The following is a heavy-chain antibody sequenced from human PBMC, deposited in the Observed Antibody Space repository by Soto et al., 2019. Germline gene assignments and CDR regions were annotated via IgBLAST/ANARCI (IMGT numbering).Heavy chain of an antibody. J-gene: IGHJ5*02. CDR2: VYSSGGT. Sequence: SETLSLTCTVSGGSMSSYYWTWIRQPAGKGLEWTGRVYSSGGTHYNPSLKSRVTISLDTSKNQFSLRLLSVTDADTAVYYCARGQRFSDWFDPWGQGTLVTVSS. V-gene: IGHV4-4*07. CDR1: GGSMSSYY. CDR3: ARGQRFSDWFDP. D-gene: IGHD3-3*01.